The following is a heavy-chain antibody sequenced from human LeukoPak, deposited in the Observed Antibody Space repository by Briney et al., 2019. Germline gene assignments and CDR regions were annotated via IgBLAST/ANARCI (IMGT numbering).Heavy chain of an antibody. CDR3: AKVLPASYYYMDV. CDR1: GFTFSNYW. D-gene: IGHD2-2*01. V-gene: IGHV3-7*03. CDR2: IKQDGSEK. Sequence: GGSLRLSCAASGFTFSNYWMSWVRQAPGKGLEWVANIKQDGSEKYYVDSVKGRFTISRDNAKNSLYLQMNSLRAEDTAVYYCAKVLPASYYYMDVWGKGTTVTISS. J-gene: IGHJ6*03.